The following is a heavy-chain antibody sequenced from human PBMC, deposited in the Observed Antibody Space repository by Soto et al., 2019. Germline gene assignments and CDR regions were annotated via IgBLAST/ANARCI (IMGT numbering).Heavy chain of an antibody. Sequence: QVQLVQSGAEVQKPGSSVKVSCKASGGTFSSYAISWVRQAPGQGLEWMGGIIPIFGTANYAQKFQGRVTITADESTSTTYMELSSLRSEDTAVYYCARAYYDSSGYYPAQAFDIWGQGTMVTVSS. D-gene: IGHD3-22*01. V-gene: IGHV1-69*01. CDR2: IIPIFGTA. J-gene: IGHJ3*02. CDR1: GGTFSSYA. CDR3: ARAYYDSSGYYPAQAFDI.